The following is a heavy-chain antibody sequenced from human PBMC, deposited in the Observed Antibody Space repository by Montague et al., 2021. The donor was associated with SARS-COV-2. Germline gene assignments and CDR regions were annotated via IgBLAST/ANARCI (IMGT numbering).Heavy chain of an antibody. J-gene: IGHJ4*02. CDR1: DGSFSDHS. CDR3: ARGRQHINMVVVVVTGGEYYFDF. D-gene: IGHD3-22*01. CDR2: INHRGST. V-gene: IGHV4-34*01. Sequence: SETLSLTCAVYDGSFSDHSWTWIRHPPGEGLEWIGEINHRGSTNXNPSLKTRVTISVDTSKNQFSLTMTSVTAADTAVYYCARGRQHINMVVVVVTGGEYYFDFWGQGTLVAVSS.